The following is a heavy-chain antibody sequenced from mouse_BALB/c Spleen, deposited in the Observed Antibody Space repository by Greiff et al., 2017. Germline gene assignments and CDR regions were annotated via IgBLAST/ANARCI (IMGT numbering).Heavy chain of an antibody. D-gene: IGHD1-1*01. CDR1: GFTFSSYG. CDR2: ISSGGSYT. V-gene: IGHV5-6*01. CDR3: ARAYGNAMDY. Sequence: VQLQQSGGDLVKPGGSLKLSCAASGFTFSSYGMSWVRQTPDKRLEWVATISSGGSYTYYPDSVKGRFTISRDNAKNTLYLQMSSLKSEDTAMYYCARAYGNAMDYWGQGTSVTVSS. J-gene: IGHJ4*01.